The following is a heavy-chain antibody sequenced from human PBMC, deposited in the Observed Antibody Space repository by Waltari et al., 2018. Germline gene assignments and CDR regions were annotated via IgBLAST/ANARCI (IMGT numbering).Heavy chain of an antibody. CDR2: IYYSGST. CDR3: ARDLGSYFDY. D-gene: IGHD1-26*01. J-gene: IGHJ4*02. CDR1: GGSISSYY. V-gene: IGHV4-59*01. Sequence: QVQLQESGPGLVKPSETLSLTCTVSGGSISSYYWSWIRQPPGKGLEWIGYIYYSGSTNYNPSLKSRVTISVDTSKNQFSLKLSSVTAADTAVYYCARDLGSYFDYWGQGTLVTVSS.